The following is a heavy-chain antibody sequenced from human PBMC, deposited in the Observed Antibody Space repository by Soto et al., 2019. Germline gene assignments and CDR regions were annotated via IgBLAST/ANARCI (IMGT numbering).Heavy chain of an antibody. Sequence: GGSLRLSCAASGFTPFSYYSMHWVRQAPGKGLEWVAVISYDGSNKYYADSVKGRFTISRDNSKNTLYLQMNSLRAEDTAVYYCAKDGGESSGYYRNFDYWGQGTLVTVSS. CDR3: AKDGGESSGYYRNFDY. CDR2: ISYDGSNK. J-gene: IGHJ4*02. CDR1: GFTPFSYYS. V-gene: IGHV3-30*18. D-gene: IGHD3-22*01.